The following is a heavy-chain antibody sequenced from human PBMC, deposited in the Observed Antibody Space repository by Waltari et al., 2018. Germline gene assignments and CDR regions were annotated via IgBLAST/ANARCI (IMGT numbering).Heavy chain of an antibody. CDR2: VEPGDSDT. Sequence: EVQLVQSGAEVKKPGESLKISCKGSGYRFTNYWIGWVRQMPGKGLEWVGFVEPGDSDTSYSQSFQGQVTISADKSSNTAYMQWSSLRASDTAMYYCARAYASGDDAFDLWGQGTVVTVSS. CDR1: GYRFTNYW. V-gene: IGHV5-51*01. J-gene: IGHJ3*01. CDR3: ARAYASGDDAFDL. D-gene: IGHD2-2*01.